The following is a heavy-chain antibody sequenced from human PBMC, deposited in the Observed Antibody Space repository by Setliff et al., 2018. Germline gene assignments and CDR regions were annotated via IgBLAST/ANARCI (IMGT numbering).Heavy chain of an antibody. CDR2: IITAFGSA. Sequence: GASVKVSCKTSGTTFNSHAINWVRQAPGQGLEWMGRIITAFGSAISAQKFQDRVSITADRTTYTAYLEPTSLTLEDTAVYYCATSPKKVTGSDYYNYYMDVWGKGTTVTVSS. J-gene: IGHJ6*03. CDR3: ATSPKKVTGSDYYNYYMDV. D-gene: IGHD3-9*01. CDR1: GTTFNSHA. V-gene: IGHV1-69*06.